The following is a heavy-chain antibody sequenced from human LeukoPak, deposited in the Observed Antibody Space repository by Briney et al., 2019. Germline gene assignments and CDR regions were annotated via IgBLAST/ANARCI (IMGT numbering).Heavy chain of an antibody. V-gene: IGHV3-48*04. CDR3: ARDVTTGAAGL. CDR1: GFNFIDYN. J-gene: IGHJ4*02. CDR2: ISSSSSTI. Sequence: GGSLRLSCAGSGFNFIDYNMNWVRQAPGKGLEWVSYISSSSSTIYYADSVKGRFTISRDNAKNSLYLQMNSLRAEDTAVYYCARDVTTGAAGLWGQGTLVTVSS. D-gene: IGHD7-27*01.